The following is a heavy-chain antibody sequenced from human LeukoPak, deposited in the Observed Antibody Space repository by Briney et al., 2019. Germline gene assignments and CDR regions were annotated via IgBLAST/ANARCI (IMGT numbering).Heavy chain of an antibody. D-gene: IGHD3/OR15-3a*01. Sequence: PSETLSLTCTVSGVSISSSYSYWGWIRQPPGMGLEWIGSIYYTGNTYYNASLKSQVSISIDTSKNQFSLKLTSVTAADTAVYYCARQTGPGLFILPGGQGTLVTVSS. CDR3: ARQTGPGLFILP. J-gene: IGHJ4*02. V-gene: IGHV4-39*01. CDR2: IYYTGNT. CDR1: GVSISSSYSY.